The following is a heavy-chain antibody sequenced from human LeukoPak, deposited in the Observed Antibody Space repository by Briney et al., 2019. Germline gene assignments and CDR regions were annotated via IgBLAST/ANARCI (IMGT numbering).Heavy chain of an antibody. CDR3: ARDGLGDAFDI. Sequence: GRSLRLSCAASGFTFDNYAMHWVRQAPGKGLEWVSGISWNSGSIGYADSVKGRFTISRDNAKNSLYLQMNSLRAEDMALYYCARDGLGDAFDIWGQGTMVTVSS. CDR2: ISWNSGSI. V-gene: IGHV3-9*03. D-gene: IGHD6-19*01. CDR1: GFTFDNYA. J-gene: IGHJ3*02.